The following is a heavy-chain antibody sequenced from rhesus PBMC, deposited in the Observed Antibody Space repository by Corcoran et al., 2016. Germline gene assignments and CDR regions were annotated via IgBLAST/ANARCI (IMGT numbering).Heavy chain of an antibody. J-gene: IGHJ4*01. V-gene: IGHV1-200*01. D-gene: IGHD4-29*01. Sequence: QVQLVQSGAEVKKHGASVKLSCKASGYTFTSYYINWSRQSPGHVLEWMGWINPSNGKTGYAQKFQGRVTMTRDTSTSTAYMELNSLRSEDTAVYYCATGGYGSSYDFDYWGQGVLVTVSS. CDR2: INPSNGKT. CDR3: ATGGYGSSYDFDY. CDR1: GYTFTSYY.